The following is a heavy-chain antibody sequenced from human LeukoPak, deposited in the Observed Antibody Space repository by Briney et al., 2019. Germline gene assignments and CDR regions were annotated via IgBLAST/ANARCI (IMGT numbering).Heavy chain of an antibody. V-gene: IGHV4-30-2*01. CDR3: ARVWGGSYFDY. CDR2: IYHSGST. CDR1: GGSISSGGYS. Sequence: SETLSLTCAVSGGSISSGGYSWSWIRQPPGKGLEWIGYIYHSGSTYYNPPLKSRVTISVDRSKNQFSLKLSSVTAADTAVFYCARVWGGSYFDYWGQGTLVTVSS. J-gene: IGHJ4*02. D-gene: IGHD1-26*01.